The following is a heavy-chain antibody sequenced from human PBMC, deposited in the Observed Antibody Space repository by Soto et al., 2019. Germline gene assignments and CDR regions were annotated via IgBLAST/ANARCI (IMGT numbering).Heavy chain of an antibody. D-gene: IGHD3-16*02. CDR2: IYSSGRT. CDR1: RGSLNPNW. V-gene: IGHV4-4*07. Sequence: SETLSLTCTISRGSLNPNWWSWVRQPAGKGLEWIGRIYSSGRTSYESSLQSRLTMSLDTSNNRFSLKLTSMTAADAGLYFCGTVQDTTGISRKWFNPSGQATVVTVSS. CDR3: GTVQDTTGISRKWFNP. J-gene: IGHJ5*02.